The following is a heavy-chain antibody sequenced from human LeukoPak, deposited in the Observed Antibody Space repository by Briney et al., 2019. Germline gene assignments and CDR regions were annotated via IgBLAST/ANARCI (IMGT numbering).Heavy chain of an antibody. D-gene: IGHD5-12*01. CDR3: ARVHRAGGWTPALDP. CDR1: GYTFTGYF. CDR2: IDPDSGGT. J-gene: IGHJ5*02. Sequence: ASVKVSCKASGYTFTGYFTHWVRQAPGQGLEWMGWIDPDSGGTNYAQVFQGRVTVTRDKSISTAYMELSSLRSDDTAVYYCARVHRAGGWTPALDPWGQGTLVTVSS. V-gene: IGHV1-2*02.